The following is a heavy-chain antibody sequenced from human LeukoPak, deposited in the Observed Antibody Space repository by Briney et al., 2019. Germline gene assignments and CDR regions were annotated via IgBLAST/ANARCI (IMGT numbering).Heavy chain of an antibody. V-gene: IGHV1-69*13. CDR3: ARGNWNDFPTGYYYYGMDV. D-gene: IGHD1-1*01. CDR2: IIPIFGTA. J-gene: IGHJ6*04. CDR1: GGTFSSYA. Sequence: ASVKVSCKASGGTFSSYAISWVRRAPGQGLEWMGGIIPIFGTANYAQKFQGRVTITADESTSTAYVELSSLRSEDTAVYYCARGNWNDFPTGYYYYGMDVWGKGTTVTVSS.